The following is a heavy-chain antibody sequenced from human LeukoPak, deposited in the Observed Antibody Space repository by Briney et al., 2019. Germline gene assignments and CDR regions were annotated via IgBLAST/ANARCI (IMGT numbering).Heavy chain of an antibody. CDR2: IYYSGSI. CDR1: GGSISSYY. V-gene: IGHV4-59*01. J-gene: IGHJ3*02. D-gene: IGHD2-21*02. CDR3: ARDRYYGGDCTPGAFDI. Sequence: SGTLSLTCTVSGGSISSYYWSWIRQPPGKGLEWIGYIYYSGSINYNPSLKSRVTISVDTSKNQFSLKLSSVTAADTAVYYCARDRYYGGDCTPGAFDIWGQGTMVTVSA.